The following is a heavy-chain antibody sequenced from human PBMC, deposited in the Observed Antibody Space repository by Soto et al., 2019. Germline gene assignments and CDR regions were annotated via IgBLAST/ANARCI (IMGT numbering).Heavy chain of an antibody. J-gene: IGHJ1*01. CDR1: GFTFKNYA. CDR2: TTGSGANK. CDR3: AKDGDFGEDGPAEYFEH. D-gene: IGHD4-17*01. Sequence: EVNLLESGGGVVQPGESLRISCVGSGFTFKNYAMTRVRQAPGKGLEWVSGTTGSGANKHYADSVRGRFTISRDNSKKTLYLEMKSLRVEDTAVYYCAKDGDFGEDGPAEYFEHWGQGTLVTVSS. V-gene: IGHV3-23*01.